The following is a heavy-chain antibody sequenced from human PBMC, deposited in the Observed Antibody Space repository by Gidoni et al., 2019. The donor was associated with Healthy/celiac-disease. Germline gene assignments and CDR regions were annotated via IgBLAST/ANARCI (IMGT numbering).Heavy chain of an antibody. CDR1: GGSFSSSSYY. J-gene: IGHJ3*02. CDR2: IYYSGST. Sequence: QLQLQESGPGLVKPSETRSLTCTVSGGSFSSSSYYWGWIRQPPGKGLEWIGSIYYSGSTYYNPSLKSRVTISVDTSKNQFSLKLSSVTAADTAVYYCARTLAVTRAFDIWGQGTMVTVSS. V-gene: IGHV4-39*01. D-gene: IGHD5-18*01. CDR3: ARTLAVTRAFDI.